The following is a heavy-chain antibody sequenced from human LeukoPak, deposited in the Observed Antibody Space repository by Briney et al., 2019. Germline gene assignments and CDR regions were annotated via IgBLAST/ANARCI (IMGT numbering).Heavy chain of an antibody. D-gene: IGHD2-8*01. J-gene: IGHJ3*02. CDR2: INHSGST. CDR3: ARGRKLYRAYAFDI. V-gene: IGHV4-34*01. Sequence: AGGSLRLSFAASGFTFSSYWMSWVRQAPGKGLEWIGEINHSGSTNYNPSLKSRVTISVDTSKNQFSLKLSSVTAADTAVYYCARGRKLYRAYAFDIWGQGTMVTVSS. CDR1: GFTFSSYW.